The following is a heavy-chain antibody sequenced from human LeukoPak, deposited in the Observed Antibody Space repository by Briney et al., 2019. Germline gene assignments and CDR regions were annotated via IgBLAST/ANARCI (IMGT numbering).Heavy chain of an antibody. Sequence: ASVKVSCKASGGTFSSHGISWVRQAPGQGLEWMGGITPIFGTANYPQKFQGRVTITTDETTSTAYMEVSSLRSEDTAVYYCAIGITGYYAGTDYWGQGTLVTASS. J-gene: IGHJ4*02. CDR2: ITPIFGTA. CDR3: AIGITGYYAGTDY. D-gene: IGHD3-9*01. CDR1: GGTFSSHG. V-gene: IGHV1-69*05.